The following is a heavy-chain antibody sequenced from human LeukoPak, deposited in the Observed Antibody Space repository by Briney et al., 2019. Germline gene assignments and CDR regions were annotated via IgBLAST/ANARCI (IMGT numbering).Heavy chain of an antibody. CDR1: GYTFTRYY. Sequence: ASVKVSCKASGYTFTRYYLHWVRQATGQGLEWLGWMSPNSGDTGYAQKFQGRVTMTSDSSISTAYMELSSLRSEDTAIYYCVRTPPNWGFDYWGQGTLVTVSS. D-gene: IGHD7-27*01. CDR3: VRTPPNWGFDY. J-gene: IGHJ4*02. CDR2: MSPNSGDT. V-gene: IGHV1-8*01.